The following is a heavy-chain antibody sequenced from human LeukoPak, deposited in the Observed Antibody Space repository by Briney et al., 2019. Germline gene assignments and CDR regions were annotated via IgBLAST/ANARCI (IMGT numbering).Heavy chain of an antibody. CDR1: GFTFSTYW. V-gene: IGHV3-21*01. Sequence: GGSLRLSCAGSGFTFSTYWISWVRQAPGKGLEWVSSIDPSSTYIYYADSVKGRFTISRDNAQNSLYLQMSSLRAEDTAVYYCARAIEYSTSAVPDYWGQGTLVTVSS. CDR3: ARAIEYSTSAVPDY. J-gene: IGHJ4*02. CDR2: IDPSSTYI. D-gene: IGHD2/OR15-2a*01.